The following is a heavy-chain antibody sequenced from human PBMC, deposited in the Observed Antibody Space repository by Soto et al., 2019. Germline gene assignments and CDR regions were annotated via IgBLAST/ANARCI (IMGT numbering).Heavy chain of an antibody. J-gene: IGHJ6*02. D-gene: IGHD2-21*01. V-gene: IGHV3-53*04. CDR1: GFSVGGNY. CDR2: IYSGGAT. CDR3: AIDGERAMDV. Sequence: EVELVESGGGLVQPGGSLRLSCAASGFSVGGNYMSWVRQAPGKGLESVSIIYSGGATYYAEYVKSRFTISRHNSKNTLYIQMHSLRAEDTAVYYCAIDGERAMDVWGQGTTVIVSS.